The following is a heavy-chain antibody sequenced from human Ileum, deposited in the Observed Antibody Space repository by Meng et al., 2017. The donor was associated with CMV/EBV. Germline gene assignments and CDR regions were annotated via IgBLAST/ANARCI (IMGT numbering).Heavy chain of an antibody. Sequence: GESLKISCAASGLTFSTYAMTWVRQAPGKGLEWVSSISDSGGKAYYTDSVKGRFTISRDNSKNTLYLQVNSLRAEDTAIYYCVRDWYGSNCQRGCLVNWGQGTRVTVSS. CDR2: ISDSGGKA. V-gene: IGHV3-23*01. J-gene: IGHJ1*01. D-gene: IGHD6-13*01. CDR3: VRDWYGSNCQRGCLVN. CDR1: GLTFSTYA.